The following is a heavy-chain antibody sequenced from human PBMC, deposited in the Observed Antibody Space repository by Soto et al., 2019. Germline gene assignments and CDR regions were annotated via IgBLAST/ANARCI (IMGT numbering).Heavy chain of an antibody. J-gene: IGHJ4*02. CDR1: GFTFSSYA. CDR2: ISGSGGST. Sequence: EVQLLESGGGLEQPGGSLRLSCAASGFTFSSYAMSWVRQAPGKGLEWVSAISGSGGSTYYADSVKGRFTISRDNSKNTLYLQTNRLRAEDTAVYYCAPSPSIAVSYFVYWGQGTLVTVSS. D-gene: IGHD6-19*01. V-gene: IGHV3-23*01. CDR3: APSPSIAVSYFVY.